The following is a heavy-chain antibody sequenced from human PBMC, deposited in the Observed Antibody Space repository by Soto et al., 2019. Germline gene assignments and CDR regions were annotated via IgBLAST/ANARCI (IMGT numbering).Heavy chain of an antibody. J-gene: IGHJ5*02. V-gene: IGHV1-2*02. CDR2: INPNSGGT. Sequence: ASVKVSCKASGYTFTGYYMHWVRQAPGQGLEWMGWINPNSGGTNYAQKFQGRVTMTRDTSISTAYMELSRLRSDDTAVYYCARGVQWLVQGWFDPWGQGTLVTVSS. CDR1: GYTFTGYY. D-gene: IGHD6-19*01. CDR3: ARGVQWLVQGWFDP.